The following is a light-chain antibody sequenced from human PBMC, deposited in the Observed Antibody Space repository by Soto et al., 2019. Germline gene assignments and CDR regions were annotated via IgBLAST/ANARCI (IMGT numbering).Light chain of an antibody. CDR3: QSSVSSLSGVV. CDR1: SSNIGAGYD. V-gene: IGLV1-40*01. CDR2: GNS. J-gene: IGLJ2*01. Sequence: QSVLTQPPSVSGAPGQRVTISCTGSSSNIGAGYDVHWYQQLPGTAPKLLIYGNSNRPSGVPDRFSGSKSGTSASLAITGLQAEDEADHYCQSSVSSLSGVVFGGGTKLTVL.